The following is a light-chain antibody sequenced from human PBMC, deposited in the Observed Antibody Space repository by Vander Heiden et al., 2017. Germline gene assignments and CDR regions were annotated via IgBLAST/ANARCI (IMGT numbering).Light chain of an antibody. J-gene: IGKJ4*01. CDR2: DAS. V-gene: IGKV1-33*01. CDR3: QQYDNLPLLT. CDR1: QDISNY. Sequence: DIQMTQSPSSLSASVGDRVTITCQASQDISNYLNWYQQKPGKAPKLLIYDASNLEKGVPSRFSGSGSGTDFTFTNSSLQPEDITTYYCQQYDNLPLLTFGGGTKVEIK.